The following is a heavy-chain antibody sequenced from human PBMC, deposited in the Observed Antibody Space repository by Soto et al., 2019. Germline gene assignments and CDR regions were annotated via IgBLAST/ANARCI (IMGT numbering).Heavy chain of an antibody. V-gene: IGHV3-73*01. CDR3: TTYGNSSKGFDY. J-gene: IGHJ4*02. CDR1: GFTFSGSV. D-gene: IGHD6-6*01. Sequence: EVQLVESGGGLVHPGGSLKLSCAVSGFTFSGSVMHWGRQAPGKGLEWLGRIRSRDSDYATSYAESVKGRVTISRDDSKNTEYLQVTSMKIEDTALYYCTTYGNSSKGFDYWGEGTLVTVSS. CDR2: IRSRDSDYAT.